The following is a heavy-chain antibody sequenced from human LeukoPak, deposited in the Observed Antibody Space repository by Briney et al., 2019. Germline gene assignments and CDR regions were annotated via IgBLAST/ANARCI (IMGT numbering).Heavy chain of an antibody. J-gene: IGHJ4*02. CDR3: ARGSRGYSSRGLDY. V-gene: IGHV4-34*01. D-gene: IGHD5-12*01. Sequence: SETLSLTCTVSGGSISGYYWSWIRQPPGKGLEWIGEINHSGSTNYNPSLKSRVTISVDTSKNQFSLKLSSVTAADTAVYYCARGSRGYSSRGLDYWGQGILVTVSS. CDR1: GGSISGYY. CDR2: INHSGST.